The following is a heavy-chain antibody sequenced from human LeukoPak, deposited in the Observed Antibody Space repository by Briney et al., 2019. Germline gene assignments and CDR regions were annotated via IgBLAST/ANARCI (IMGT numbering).Heavy chain of an antibody. CDR3: AKAGIAAAAKWFDP. CDR2: IIPIFGTA. Sequence: SVKVSCKASGGTFSSYAISWVRQAPGQGLEWMGRIIPIFGTANYAQKFQGRVTITTDESTSTAYMELSSLRAEDTAVYYCAKAGIAAAAKWFDPWGQGTLVTVSS. D-gene: IGHD6-13*01. J-gene: IGHJ5*02. V-gene: IGHV1-69*05. CDR1: GGTFSSYA.